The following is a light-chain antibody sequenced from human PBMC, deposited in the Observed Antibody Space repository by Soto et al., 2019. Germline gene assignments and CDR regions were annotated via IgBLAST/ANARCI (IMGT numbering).Light chain of an antibody. J-gene: IGKJ2*01. V-gene: IGKV1-9*01. CDR3: QQLNSYPNT. Sequence: DIQLTQSPSFLSASVGDRVTITCRASQGISSYLAWYQQKPGTAPKLLIYAASTLQSGVPSRFSGSGSGTEFTLTISNLQPEDFATYYCQQLNSYPNTFGQGTKLEIK. CDR2: AAS. CDR1: QGISSY.